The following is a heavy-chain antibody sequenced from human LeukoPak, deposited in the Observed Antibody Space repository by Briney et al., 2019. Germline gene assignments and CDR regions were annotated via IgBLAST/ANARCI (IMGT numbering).Heavy chain of an antibody. CDR1: GGSISSYY. CDR3: ARDLFADDILTGIGY. J-gene: IGHJ4*02. CDR2: IYYSGST. V-gene: IGHV4-59*13. Sequence: PSETLSLTCTVSGGSISSYYWSWIRQPPGKGLEWIGYIYYSGSTNYNPSLKSRVTISVDTSKNQFSLKLSSVTVADTAVYYCARDLFADDILTGIGYWGQGTLVTVSS. D-gene: IGHD3-9*01.